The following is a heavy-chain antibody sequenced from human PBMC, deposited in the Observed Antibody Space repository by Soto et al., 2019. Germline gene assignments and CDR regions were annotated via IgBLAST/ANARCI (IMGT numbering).Heavy chain of an antibody. J-gene: IGHJ6*02. V-gene: IGHV3-48*02. CDR3: ARGGSSSDNGMDV. CDR2: ISSRSYTI. Sequence: EVQLVESGGGLVQPGGSLRLSCAASGFSFSTYRMNWVRQAPGKGLEWVSYISSRSYTIYYIDSVKGRFTISRDNAKSSLYLQMNSLRDEETAVYYCARGGSSSDNGMDVWGQGTTVTVSS. D-gene: IGHD6-6*01. CDR1: GFSFSTYR.